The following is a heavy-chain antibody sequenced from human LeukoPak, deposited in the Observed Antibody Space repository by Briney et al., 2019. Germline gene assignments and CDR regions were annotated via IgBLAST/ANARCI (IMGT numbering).Heavy chain of an antibody. CDR3: ARVRYYYDSSGYYLADY. Sequence: PGGSLRLSCAASGFTFSDYYMSWIRQAPGKGLEWVSYISSSGSTIYHADSVKGRFTISRDNAKNSLYLQMNSLRAEDTAVYYCARVRYYYDSSGYYLADYWGQGTLVTISS. D-gene: IGHD3-22*01. CDR2: ISSSGSTI. CDR1: GFTFSDYY. J-gene: IGHJ4*02. V-gene: IGHV3-11*01.